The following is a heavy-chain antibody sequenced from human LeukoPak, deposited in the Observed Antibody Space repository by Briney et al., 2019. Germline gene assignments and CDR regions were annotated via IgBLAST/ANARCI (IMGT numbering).Heavy chain of an antibody. V-gene: IGHV1-8*01. CDR1: GYTFTSYD. D-gene: IGHD6-13*01. Sequence: GASVKVSCKASGYTFTSYDINWVRQATGQGLEWMGWMNPNSGNTGHAQKFQGRVTMTRNTSISTAYMELSSLRSEDTAVYYCARGYSSSWLSAGREDAFDIWGQGTMVTVSS. CDR2: MNPNSGNT. J-gene: IGHJ3*02. CDR3: ARGYSSSWLSAGREDAFDI.